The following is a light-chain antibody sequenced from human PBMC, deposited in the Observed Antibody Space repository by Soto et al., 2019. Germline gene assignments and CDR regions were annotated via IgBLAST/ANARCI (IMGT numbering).Light chain of an antibody. CDR1: QSVSSSY. J-gene: IGKJ1*01. CDR2: GAS. CDR3: QHYGSSLT. Sequence: EIVLTQSPGTLSLSPGERATLSCRASQSVSSSYLAWYQQKPGQAPRLLIYGASSRATGIPDRFSGGGSGTDFTLTISRLEPEDSAVYYCQHYGSSLTFGQGTKV. V-gene: IGKV3-20*01.